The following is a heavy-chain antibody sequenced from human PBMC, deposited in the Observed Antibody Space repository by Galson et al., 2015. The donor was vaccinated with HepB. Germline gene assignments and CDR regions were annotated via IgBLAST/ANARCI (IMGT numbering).Heavy chain of an antibody. V-gene: IGHV1-18*01. J-gene: IGHJ6*02. D-gene: IGHD2-15*01. CDR3: ARDSCCSGGTCYFYGMDV. CDR2: ITAYNGDK. CDR1: GYTFTSYG. Sequence: SAKVSCKASGYTFTSYGIIWVRQAPGQGLEWMGWITAYNGDKNYAQNLQGRVTTTTDTSTSTAYMELRSLRSDDTAVYYGARDSCCSGGTCYFYGMDVWGQGTTVTVSS.